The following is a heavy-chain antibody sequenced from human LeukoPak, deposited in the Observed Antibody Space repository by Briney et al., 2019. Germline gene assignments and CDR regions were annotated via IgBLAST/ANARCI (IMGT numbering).Heavy chain of an antibody. CDR1: GYTFTSYG. J-gene: IGHJ5*02. CDR3: ARDRAASWGFDP. CDR2: ISAYNGNT. V-gene: IGHV1-18*01. Sequence: ASVKVSCKASGYTFTSYGISWVRQAPGQGLEWMGWISAYNGNTNYAQKFQGRVTITADESTSTAYMELSSLRSEDTAVYYCARDRAASWGFDPWGQGTLVTVSS. D-gene: IGHD6-13*01.